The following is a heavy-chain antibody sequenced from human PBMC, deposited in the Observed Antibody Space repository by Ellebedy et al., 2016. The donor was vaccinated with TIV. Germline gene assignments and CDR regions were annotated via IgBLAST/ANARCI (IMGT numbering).Heavy chain of an antibody. CDR2: INGYGSDA. D-gene: IGHD6-13*01. Sequence: GESLKISCAASGFTFSNYAMTWVRQAPGKGLEWVSGINGYGSDAYYADSVKGRFTISRDDSKKTLYLQMNSLRAEDTAVYYCARRGPAAAPYYMDVWGKGTTVIVSS. J-gene: IGHJ6*03. V-gene: IGHV3-23*01. CDR3: ARRGPAAAPYYMDV. CDR1: GFTFSNYA.